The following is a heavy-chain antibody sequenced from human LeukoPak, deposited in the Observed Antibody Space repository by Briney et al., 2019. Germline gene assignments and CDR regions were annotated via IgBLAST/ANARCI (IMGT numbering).Heavy chain of an antibody. Sequence: GGSLRLSCAASGFTFSSYGMHWVRQAPGKGLEWVAFIRYDGSNKYYADSVKGRFTISRDNSKNTLDLQMNSLRAEDTAVYYCAKDLELSEVAVAGCGYWGQGTLVTVSS. J-gene: IGHJ4*02. V-gene: IGHV3-30*02. CDR2: IRYDGSNK. CDR1: GFTFSSYG. CDR3: AKDLELSEVAVAGCGY. D-gene: IGHD6-19*01.